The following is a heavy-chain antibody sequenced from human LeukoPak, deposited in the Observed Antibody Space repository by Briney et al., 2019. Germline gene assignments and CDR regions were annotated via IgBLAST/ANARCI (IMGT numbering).Heavy chain of an antibody. J-gene: IGHJ5*02. Sequence: SETLSLTCAVYGGSFSGYYWSWIRQPPGKGLEWIGEINHSGSTNYNPSLKSRVTISVDTPKNQFSLKLSSVTAADTAVYYCARRTPLVVAATNWFDPWGQGTLVTVSS. D-gene: IGHD2-15*01. CDR2: INHSGST. CDR3: ARRTPLVVAATNWFDP. CDR1: GGSFSGYY. V-gene: IGHV4-34*01.